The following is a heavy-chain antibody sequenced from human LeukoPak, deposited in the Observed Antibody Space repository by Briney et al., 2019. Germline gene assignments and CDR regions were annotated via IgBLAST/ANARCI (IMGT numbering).Heavy chain of an antibody. Sequence: PSETLSLTCAVSGGSISSNSYYWGWIRQPPGKGLEWIRSIYYSGSAYYNPSLKSRVTISVDTSKNQFSLKLSSVTAADTAVYYCATTRYYYNSRSYGAPYYFDYWGQGTLVTVPS. V-gene: IGHV4-39*01. J-gene: IGHJ4*02. CDR2: IYYSGSA. D-gene: IGHD3-10*01. CDR1: GGSISSNSYY. CDR3: ATTRYYYNSRSYGAPYYFDY.